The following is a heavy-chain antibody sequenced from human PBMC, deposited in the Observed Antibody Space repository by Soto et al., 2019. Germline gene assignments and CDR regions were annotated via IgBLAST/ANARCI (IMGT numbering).Heavy chain of an antibody. Sequence: QVQLQESGPRLVKPSETLSLTCTVSGDSISSYYWTWIRQPPGKGLEYIGYIYYSGRTYYNPSLKSRVPISGDTSKNQFSLELSSVTAADTAVYYCARGHLGITTTGTWYDFDYWGQGTLVTVSS. V-gene: IGHV4-59*01. CDR3: ARGHLGITTTGTWYDFDY. CDR1: GDSISSYY. J-gene: IGHJ4*02. CDR2: IYYSGRT. D-gene: IGHD2-15*01.